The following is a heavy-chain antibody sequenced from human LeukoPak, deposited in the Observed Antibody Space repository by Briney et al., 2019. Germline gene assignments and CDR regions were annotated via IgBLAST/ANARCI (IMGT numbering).Heavy chain of an antibody. J-gene: IGHJ4*02. D-gene: IGHD6-13*01. V-gene: IGHV3-30*02. CDR1: GFSFSAYA. CDR3: VKTGSGWYGDY. Sequence: GESLRLSCAASGFSFSAYAMYWVRQAPGKGPEWVALIRYDGINKYYGDSVKGRFTISRDNSKNMLYLQMNSLRAEDTGVYYCVKTGSGWYGDYWGQGARVTVSS. CDR2: IRYDGINK.